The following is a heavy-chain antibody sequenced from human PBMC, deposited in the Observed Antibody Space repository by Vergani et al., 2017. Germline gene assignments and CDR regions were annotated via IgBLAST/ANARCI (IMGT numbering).Heavy chain of an antibody. CDR1: GGSFSGYY. V-gene: IGHV4-34*01. J-gene: IGHJ4*02. D-gene: IGHD3-22*01. CDR2: INHSGST. Sequence: QVQLQQWGAGLLKPSETLSLTCAVYGGSFSGYYWSWIRQPPGKGLEWIGEINHSGSTNYNPSLKSRVTISVDTSKNQFSLKLSSVTAADTAVYYCARINYYDSSGYPGYXFDYWGQGTLVTVSS. CDR3: ARINYYDSSGYPGYXFDY.